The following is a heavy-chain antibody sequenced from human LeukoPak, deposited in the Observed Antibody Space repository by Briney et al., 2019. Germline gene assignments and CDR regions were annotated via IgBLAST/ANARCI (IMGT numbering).Heavy chain of an antibody. CDR2: IYPGDSNT. J-gene: IGHJ4*02. D-gene: IGHD2-2*01. CDR3: ARQPGGHYASDY. V-gene: IGHV5-51*01. Sequence: GESLKISCKGSGYSFTSYYIAWVRRMPGKGLEWMGIIYPGDSNTRYSPSFQDQVTISVDKSITTAYLQWSSLKASDTAMYYCARQPGGHYASDYWGQGTLVTVSS. CDR1: GYSFTSYY.